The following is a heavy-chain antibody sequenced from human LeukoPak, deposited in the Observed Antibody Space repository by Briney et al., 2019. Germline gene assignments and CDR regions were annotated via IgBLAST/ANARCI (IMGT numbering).Heavy chain of an antibody. CDR3: ARDADCSSTSCYPDY. CDR2: IYSGGST. J-gene: IGHJ4*02. Sequence: GGSLRLSCAAPGFTVSSNYMSWVRQAPGKGLEWVSVIYSGGSTYYADSVKGRFTISRDNSKNTLYLQMNSLRAEDTAVYYCARDADCSSTSCYPDYWGQGTLVTVSS. CDR1: GFTVSSNY. D-gene: IGHD2-2*01. V-gene: IGHV3-66*01.